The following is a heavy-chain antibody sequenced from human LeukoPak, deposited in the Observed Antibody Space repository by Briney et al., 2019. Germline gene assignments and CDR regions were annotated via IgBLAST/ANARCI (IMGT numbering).Heavy chain of an antibody. CDR3: AREGYQLTNDY. Sequence: ASVKVSCKASGYTFTSYYIHWVRQAPGQGLEWMGIINPSGGSTSYAQKFQGRVTVTRDTSTSTVYMELSSLRSEDTAVYYCAREGYQLTNDYWGQGTLVTVSS. D-gene: IGHD2-2*01. CDR2: INPSGGST. J-gene: IGHJ4*02. CDR1: GYTFTSYY. V-gene: IGHV1-46*01.